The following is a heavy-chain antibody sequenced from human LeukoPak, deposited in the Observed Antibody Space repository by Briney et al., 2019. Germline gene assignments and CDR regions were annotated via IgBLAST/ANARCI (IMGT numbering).Heavy chain of an antibody. CDR3: ARTVGGYSSSWYDY. V-gene: IGHV4-61*01. CDR1: GGSVSSGSYY. Sequence: SETLSLTCTVSGGSVSSGSYYWSWIRQPPGKGLEWIGYIYYSGSTNYNPSLKSRVTISVDTSKNQFSLKLSSVTAAGTAVYYCARTVGGYSSSWYDYWGQGTLVTVSS. D-gene: IGHD6-13*01. CDR2: IYYSGST. J-gene: IGHJ4*02.